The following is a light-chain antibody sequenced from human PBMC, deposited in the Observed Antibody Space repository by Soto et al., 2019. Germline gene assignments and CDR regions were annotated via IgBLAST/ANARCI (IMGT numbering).Light chain of an antibody. CDR3: CSYAGSTTQTYV. J-gene: IGLJ1*01. CDR1: HSDVGSYNL. CDR2: EVS. Sequence: QSVLTQPASVSGSPGQSITISCTGTHSDVGSYNLVSWYQQPPGKAPKVIIYEVSERPSGVSDRFSGSKSGNTASLMISGLQAEDEADYYCCSYAGSTTQTYVFGSGTKVTVL. V-gene: IGLV2-23*02.